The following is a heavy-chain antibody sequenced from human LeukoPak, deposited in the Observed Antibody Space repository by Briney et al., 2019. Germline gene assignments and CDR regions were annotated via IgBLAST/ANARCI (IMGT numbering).Heavy chain of an antibody. J-gene: IGHJ4*02. CDR2: ISGSGGST. D-gene: IGHD2/OR15-2a*01. Sequence: GGSLRLSCTASGFTFSSYAMSWVRQDPGKGLEWVSAISGSGGSTYYADSVKGRFTISRDMSKSTLYLQMNSLGAEDTAVYFCAKASSSTTCRHFDYWGQRTLVTVSS. V-gene: IGHV3-23*01. CDR3: AKASSSTTCRHFDY. CDR1: GFTFSSYA.